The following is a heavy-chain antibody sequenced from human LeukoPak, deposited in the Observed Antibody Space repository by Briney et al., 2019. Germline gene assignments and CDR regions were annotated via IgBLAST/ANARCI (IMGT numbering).Heavy chain of an antibody. CDR2: INHSGST. Sequence: SETLSLTCAVYGGSFSGYYWSWIRQPPGKGLEWIGEINHSGSTNYNPSLKSRVTISVDTSKNQFSLKLSSVTAADTAVYYCARDSNYGDYGHDYWGQGTLVTVSS. D-gene: IGHD4-17*01. CDR1: GGSFSGYY. V-gene: IGHV4-34*01. J-gene: IGHJ4*02. CDR3: ARDSNYGDYGHDY.